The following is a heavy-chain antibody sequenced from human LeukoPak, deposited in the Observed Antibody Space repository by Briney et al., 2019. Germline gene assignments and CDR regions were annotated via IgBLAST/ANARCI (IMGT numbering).Heavy chain of an antibody. Sequence: GRSLRLSCGASGFTFSSSGIHWVRQAPGKGLEWVAVIGYDGSNKYYADSVQGRFTISRDNSKNTLFLQMNSLRAEDTAVYYCARGVGSTTYYAMDVWGQGTTVTVSS. J-gene: IGHJ6*02. D-gene: IGHD2-2*01. V-gene: IGHV3-33*01. CDR3: ARGVGSTTYYAMDV. CDR1: GFTFSSSG. CDR2: IGYDGSNK.